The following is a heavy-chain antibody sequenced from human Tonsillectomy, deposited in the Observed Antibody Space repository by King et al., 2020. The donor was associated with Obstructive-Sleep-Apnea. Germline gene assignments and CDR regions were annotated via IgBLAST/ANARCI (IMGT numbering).Heavy chain of an antibody. D-gene: IGHD2-21*02. CDR2: IIPIFGTA. Sequence: QLVQSGAEVKKPGSSVKVSCKASGGTFSSYAISWVRQAPGQGLEWMGGIIPIFGTANYAQKLQGRVTITADESTSTAYIELGCLGSEDTAVYYCARAVVTARPQDYYYYYGMDVWGQGTTVTVSS. V-gene: IGHV1-69*12. CDR1: GGTFSSYA. J-gene: IGHJ6*02. CDR3: ARAVVTARPQDYYYYYGMDV.